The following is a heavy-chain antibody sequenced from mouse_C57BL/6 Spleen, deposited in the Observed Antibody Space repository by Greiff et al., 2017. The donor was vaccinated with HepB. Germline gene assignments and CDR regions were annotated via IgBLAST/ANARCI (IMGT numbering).Heavy chain of an antibody. Sequence: DVQLVESGEGLVKPGGSLKLSCAASGFTFSSYAMSWVSQTPEQRLEWVAYISSGGDYIYYADTVKGRVTISRDNAMNTLYLQMSSLKSEDTAMYYCTREDFLYYYGSSYSWFAFWGQGTLVTVSA. J-gene: IGHJ3*01. CDR3: TREDFLYYYGSSYSWFAF. V-gene: IGHV5-9-1*02. CDR1: GFTFSSYA. CDR2: ISSGGDYI. D-gene: IGHD1-1*01.